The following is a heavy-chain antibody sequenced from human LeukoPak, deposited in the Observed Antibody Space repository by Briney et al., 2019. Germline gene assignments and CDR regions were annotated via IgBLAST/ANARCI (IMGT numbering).Heavy chain of an antibody. CDR2: IYNSGST. V-gene: IGHV4-59*01. J-gene: IGHJ4*02. CDR1: RGSISSYY. D-gene: IGHD3-3*01. Sequence: PSETLSLTCTVSRGSISSYYWTWIRQPPGKGLEWNGYIYNSGSTNYNPSLKSRVTISVDTSKNQFSLKLSSVTAADTAVYYCARGRITIFGVVTPHFDYWGQGTLVTVSS. CDR3: ARGRITIFGVVTPHFDY.